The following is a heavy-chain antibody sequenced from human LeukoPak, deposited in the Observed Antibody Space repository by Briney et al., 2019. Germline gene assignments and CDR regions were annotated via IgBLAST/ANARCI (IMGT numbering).Heavy chain of an antibody. V-gene: IGHV5-51*01. CDR3: ARIRSSPNHDDFFDY. CDR2: MYPGDSDI. D-gene: IGHD6-13*01. Sequence: GESLKISCKVTGYIFTTYWIGWVRQMPGKGLEWMGMMYPGDSDIRYSPSFQGQVTISVDKSVSTAYVQWSSLKASDTATYYCARIRSSPNHDDFFDYWGQGTLVIVSS. J-gene: IGHJ4*02. CDR1: GYIFTTYW.